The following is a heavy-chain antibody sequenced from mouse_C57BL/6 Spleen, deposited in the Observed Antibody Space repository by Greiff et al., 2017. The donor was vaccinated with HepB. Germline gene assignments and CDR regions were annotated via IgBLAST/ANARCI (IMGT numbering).Heavy chain of an antibody. D-gene: IGHD1-1*01. V-gene: IGHV1-69*01. Sequence: QVQLQQSGAELVMPGASVKLSCKASGYTFTSYWMHWVKQRPGQGIEWIGEIDPSDSYTNYNQKFKGKSTLTVDKSSSTAYMQLSSLTSEDSAVYYCARIYYGSSYGYFDVWSTGTTVTVSS. CDR3: ARIYYGSSYGYFDV. CDR1: GYTFTSYW. CDR2: IDPSDSYT. J-gene: IGHJ1*03.